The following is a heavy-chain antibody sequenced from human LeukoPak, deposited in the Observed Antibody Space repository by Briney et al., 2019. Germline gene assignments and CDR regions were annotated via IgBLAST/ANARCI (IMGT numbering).Heavy chain of an antibody. J-gene: IGHJ4*02. CDR3: AKEYDIVLMVYADVHFDY. D-gene: IGHD2-8*01. V-gene: IGHV3-48*03. Sequence: GGSLRLSCAASGFTFSSYEMNWVRQAPGKGLEWVSYISSSGSTIYYADSVKGRFTISRDNSKNTLYLQMNSLRAEDTAVYYCAKEYDIVLMVYADVHFDYWGQGTLVTVSS. CDR1: GFTFSSYE. CDR2: ISSSGSTI.